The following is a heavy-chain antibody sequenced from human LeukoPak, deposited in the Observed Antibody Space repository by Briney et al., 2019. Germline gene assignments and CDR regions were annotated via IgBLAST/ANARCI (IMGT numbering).Heavy chain of an antibody. Sequence: KPGESLKISCKGSGYSFTSYWIGWVRQMPGKGLEWMGIIYPGDSDTRYSPSFQGQVTISADKSISTAYLQWSSLKASDTAMYYCARGPTVVMVYAISQTNHHAFDIWGQGTMVTVSS. V-gene: IGHV5-51*01. J-gene: IGHJ3*02. D-gene: IGHD2-8*01. CDR1: GYSFTSYW. CDR3: ARGPTVVMVYAISQTNHHAFDI. CDR2: IYPGDSDT.